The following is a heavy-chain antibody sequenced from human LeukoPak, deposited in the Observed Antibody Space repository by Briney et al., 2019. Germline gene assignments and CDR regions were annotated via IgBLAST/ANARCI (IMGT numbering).Heavy chain of an antibody. CDR3: ASKKDFCSGYYTGILS. CDR2: IYYSGST. V-gene: IGHV4-31*03. D-gene: IGHD3-3*01. CDR1: GGSISSGGYY. J-gene: IGHJ5*02. Sequence: SETLSLTCTVSGGSISSGGYYWSWIRQHPGKGLEWIGYIYYSGSTYYNPSLKSRVTISVDTSKNQFSLNLSSVTAADTAVYYCASKKDFCSGYYTGILSWGQGTLVTVSS.